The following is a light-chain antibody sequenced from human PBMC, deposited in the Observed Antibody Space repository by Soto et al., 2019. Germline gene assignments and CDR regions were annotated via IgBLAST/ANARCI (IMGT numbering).Light chain of an antibody. CDR3: LQDYNYPLT. CDR1: QGIRND. Sequence: AIQMTQSPSSLSASVVDRFTITFLASQGIRNDLGWYQQKPGKAPKLLIYAASSLQSGVPSRFSGSGSGTDFTLTISSLQPEDFATYYCLQDYNYPLTFGQGTKVDIK. V-gene: IGKV1-6*01. J-gene: IGKJ1*01. CDR2: AAS.